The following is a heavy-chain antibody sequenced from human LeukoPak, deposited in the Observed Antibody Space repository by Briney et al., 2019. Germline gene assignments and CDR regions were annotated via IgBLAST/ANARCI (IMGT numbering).Heavy chain of an antibody. V-gene: IGHV3-7*03. CDR3: AREEAAPDY. Sequence: PGGSLRLSCAASGFTFSSYEMNWVRQAPGKGLEWVANIKQDGSEKYYVDSVKGRFTISRDNAKNSLYLQMNSLRAEDTAVYYCAREEAAPDYWGQGTLVTVSS. CDR2: IKQDGSEK. J-gene: IGHJ4*02. D-gene: IGHD6-6*01. CDR1: GFTFSSYE.